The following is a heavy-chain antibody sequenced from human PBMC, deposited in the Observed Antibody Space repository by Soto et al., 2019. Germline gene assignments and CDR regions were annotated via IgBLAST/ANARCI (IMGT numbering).Heavy chain of an antibody. D-gene: IGHD3-10*01. J-gene: IGHJ4*02. Sequence: QVQLVESGGGVVQPGRSLRLSCAASGFMFSNYVMYWVRQAPGKGLEWVAFMSYDGTTKYYADSVKGRFTISRDNSKNTLYLQMNSLRPEDTGVYYCAREVLWSRYFDYWGQGTLVTVSS. CDR2: MSYDGTTK. CDR3: AREVLWSRYFDY. V-gene: IGHV3-30-3*01. CDR1: GFMFSNYV.